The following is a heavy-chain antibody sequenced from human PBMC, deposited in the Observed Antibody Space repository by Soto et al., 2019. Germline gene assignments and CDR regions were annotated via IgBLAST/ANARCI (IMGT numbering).Heavy chain of an antibody. CDR2: IYYSGST. V-gene: IGHV4-31*03. D-gene: IGHD3-10*01. Sequence: PSETLSLTCTVSGGSISSGGYYWSWIRQHPGKGLEWIGYIYYSGSTYYNPSLKSRVTISVDTSKNQFSLKLSSVTAADTAVYYCARTQSAGYYGSGSYWGNPFDYWGQGTLVTVSS. CDR3: ARTQSAGYYGSGSYWGNPFDY. J-gene: IGHJ4*02. CDR1: GGSISSGGYY.